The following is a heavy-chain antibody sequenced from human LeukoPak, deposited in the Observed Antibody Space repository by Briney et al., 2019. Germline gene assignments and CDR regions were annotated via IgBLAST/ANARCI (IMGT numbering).Heavy chain of an antibody. CDR2: ISGSGGSI. D-gene: IGHD3-22*01. Sequence: PGGSLRLSCAASGFTFSSYAMSWVRQAPGKGLEWVSAISGSGGSIYYADSVKGRFTISRDNSKNTLHLQMNSLRAEDTAVYYCATLDYYDSSASDYWGQGTLVTVSS. J-gene: IGHJ4*02. CDR1: GFTFSSYA. CDR3: ATLDYYDSSASDY. V-gene: IGHV3-23*01.